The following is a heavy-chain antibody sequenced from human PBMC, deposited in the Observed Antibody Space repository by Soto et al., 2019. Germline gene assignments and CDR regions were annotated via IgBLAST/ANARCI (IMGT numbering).Heavy chain of an antibody. D-gene: IGHD1-26*01. CDR1: GFTFDDYA. CDR2: ISWNSGSI. V-gene: IGHV3-9*01. Sequence: GGSVRLSCAASGFTFDDYAMHWVRQAPGKGLEWVSGISWNSGSIGYADSVKGRFTISRDNSKNTLYLQMNSLRAEDTAVYYCARYIVGATSQYFQHWGQGTMVTVSS. J-gene: IGHJ1*01. CDR3: ARYIVGATSQYFQH.